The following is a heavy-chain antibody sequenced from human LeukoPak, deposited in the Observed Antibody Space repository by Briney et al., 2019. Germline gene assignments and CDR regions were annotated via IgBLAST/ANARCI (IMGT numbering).Heavy chain of an antibody. J-gene: IGHJ6*02. CDR2: MNPNSGNT. V-gene: IGHV1-8*01. Sequence: ASVKVSCKASGYTFTSYDIHWVRQATGQGLEWMGWMNPNSGNTGYAQKFQGRVTMTRNTSISTAYMELSSLRSEDTAVYYCAREGSYDFWSGYPLYYYYGMDVWGQGTTVTVSS. D-gene: IGHD3-3*01. CDR3: AREGSYDFWSGYPLYYYYGMDV. CDR1: GYTFTSYD.